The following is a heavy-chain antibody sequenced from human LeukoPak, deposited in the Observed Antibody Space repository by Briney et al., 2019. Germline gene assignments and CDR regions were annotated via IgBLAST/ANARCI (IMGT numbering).Heavy chain of an antibody. CDR3: AKKLGGYCTNGVCYRDY. V-gene: IGHV3-30*02. J-gene: IGHJ4*02. D-gene: IGHD2-8*01. CDR1: GFIFSNFG. CDR2: IRSDESNK. Sequence: GGSLRLSCAASGFIFSNFGMHWVHQAPGKGLEWVAFIRSDESNKYYADSVKGRFTISRDNSKNTLYLQMSSLREEDTAVYYCAKKLGGYCTNGVCYRDYWGQGTLVTVSS.